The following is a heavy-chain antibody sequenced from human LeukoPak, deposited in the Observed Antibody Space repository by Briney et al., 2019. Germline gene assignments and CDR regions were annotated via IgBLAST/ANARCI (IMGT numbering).Heavy chain of an antibody. V-gene: IGHV3-33*01. D-gene: IGHD6-19*01. CDR1: GFTFSSYG. Sequence: GGSLRLSCAASGFTFSSYGMHWVRQAPGKRLEWVAVIWYDGSNKYYADSVKGRFTISRDNSKNTLYLQMNSLRAEDTAVYYCARDRISGWYGGYYFDYWGQGTLVTVSS. CDR3: ARDRISGWYGGYYFDY. CDR2: IWYDGSNK. J-gene: IGHJ4*02.